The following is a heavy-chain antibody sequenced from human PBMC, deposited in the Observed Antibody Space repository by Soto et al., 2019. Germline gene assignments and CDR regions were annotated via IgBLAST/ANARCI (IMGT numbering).Heavy chain of an antibody. J-gene: IGHJ6*02. CDR2: IIPIFGTA. D-gene: IGHD3-9*01. Sequence: QVQLVQSGAEVKKPGSSVKVSCKASGGTFSSYAISWVRQAPGQGLEWMGGIIPIFGTANYAQKFQGRVTITADESTSTAYMELSSVRSDDTAVYYCASQYDILTGYPTWEDYYYYYGMDVWGQGTTVTVSS. CDR1: GGTFSSYA. CDR3: ASQYDILTGYPTWEDYYYYYGMDV. V-gene: IGHV1-69*01.